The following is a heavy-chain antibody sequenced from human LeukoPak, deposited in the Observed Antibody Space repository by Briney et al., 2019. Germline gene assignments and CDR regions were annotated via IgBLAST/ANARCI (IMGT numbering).Heavy chain of an antibody. J-gene: IGHJ4*02. D-gene: IGHD1-1*01. Sequence: GGSLRLSCSASGFTFGDYAMSWIRQAPGKGLEWVGFIRSKAYGETADYAASVKGRFTISRDDSKAIAYLQMNSLKTEDTAVYHCTRDRGAYNLYDYWGQGTLVTVSS. V-gene: IGHV3-49*03. CDR3: TRDRGAYNLYDY. CDR1: GFTFGDYA. CDR2: IRSKAYGETA.